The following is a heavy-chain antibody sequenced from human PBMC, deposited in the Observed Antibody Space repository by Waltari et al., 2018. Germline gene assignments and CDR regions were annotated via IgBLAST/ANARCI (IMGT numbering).Heavy chain of an antibody. CDR3: ARELCEIVVVPAAMDAFDI. CDR2: IHTSGST. Sequence: QVQLQESGPGLVKPSQTLSLTCTVSGGSISSGSSYWSWIRQPAGKGQEWIGRIHTSGSTNYNPSRKSRVTISVDTSKIQFSLKLSSVTAADTAVYYCARELCEIVVVPAAMDAFDIWGQGTMVTVSS. CDR1: GGSISSGSSY. V-gene: IGHV4-61*02. J-gene: IGHJ3*02. D-gene: IGHD2-2*01.